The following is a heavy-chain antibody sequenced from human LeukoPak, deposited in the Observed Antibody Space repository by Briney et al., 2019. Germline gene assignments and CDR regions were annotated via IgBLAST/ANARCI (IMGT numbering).Heavy chain of an antibody. D-gene: IGHD3-10*01. CDR3: AKDRGRSYYGSGSYYNPYYFDY. V-gene: IGHV3-23*01. Sequence: GGSLRLSCAASGFTFSSYAMSWVRQAPGKGLEWVSAISGSGGSTYYADSVKGRFTISRDNSKNTLYLQMNSLRAEDTAVYYCAKDRGRSYYGSGSYYNPYYFDYWGQGTLVTVSS. J-gene: IGHJ4*02. CDR1: GFTFSSYA. CDR2: ISGSGGST.